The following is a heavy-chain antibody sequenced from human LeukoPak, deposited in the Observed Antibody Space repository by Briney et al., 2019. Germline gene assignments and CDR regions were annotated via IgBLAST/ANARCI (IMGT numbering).Heavy chain of an antibody. Sequence: ASVKVSCKASGYTFTAYYMHWVRQAPGQGLEWMGWINPNSGATNYAQKFQGRVTMTSDTSISTAYMEVGRLRPDDTAVYYCASPGRYCDTTNGYSQNVPYFWGQGTLVTVSS. J-gene: IGHJ4*02. CDR3: ASPGRYCDTTNGYSQNVPYF. D-gene: IGHD2-2*01. CDR2: INPNSGAT. CDR1: GYTFTAYY. V-gene: IGHV1-2*02.